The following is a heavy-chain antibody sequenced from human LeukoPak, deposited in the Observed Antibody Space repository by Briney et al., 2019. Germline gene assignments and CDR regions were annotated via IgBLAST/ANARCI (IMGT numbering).Heavy chain of an antibody. V-gene: IGHV3-23*01. Sequence: GGSLRLSCAASGFTFSSYAMSWVRQAPGKGLEWVSGISGSDGSTNYADSVKGRFTISRENSKNTLFLQMNSLRAEDTAVYYCAKDSAKKYDDYWGQGTLVTVSS. D-gene: IGHD2/OR15-2a*01. J-gene: IGHJ4*02. CDR2: ISGSDGST. CDR1: GFTFSSYA. CDR3: AKDSAKKYDDY.